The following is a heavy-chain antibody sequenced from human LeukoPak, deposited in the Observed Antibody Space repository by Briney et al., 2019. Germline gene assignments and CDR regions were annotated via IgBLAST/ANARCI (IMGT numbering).Heavy chain of an antibody. CDR2: IYYSGST. D-gene: IGHD3-10*01. CDR1: GGPISSYY. Sequence: PSETLSLTCTVSGGPISSYYGSWIRQPPGKGLEWIGYIYYSGSTNYNPSLKSRVTTSVDTSKKQFSLKLSSVTAADTAVYYCARSYYYGSGSLSHGMDVWGQGTTVTVSS. CDR3: ARSYYYGSGSLSHGMDV. J-gene: IGHJ6*02. V-gene: IGHV4-59*01.